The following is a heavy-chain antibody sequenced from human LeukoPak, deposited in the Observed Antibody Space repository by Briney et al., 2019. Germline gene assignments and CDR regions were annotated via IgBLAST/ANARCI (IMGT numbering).Heavy chain of an antibody. CDR1: GGTFSSYA. J-gene: IGHJ6*04. Sequence: GASVKVSCKASGGTFSSYAISWVRQAPGQGLEWMGGIITIFGTANYAQKFQGRVTITADESTSTAYMELSSLRSEDTAVYYCALRRVTKYYYGMDVWGKGTTVTVSS. CDR2: IITIFGTA. CDR3: ALRRVTKYYYGMDV. V-gene: IGHV1-69*13. D-gene: IGHD4-17*01.